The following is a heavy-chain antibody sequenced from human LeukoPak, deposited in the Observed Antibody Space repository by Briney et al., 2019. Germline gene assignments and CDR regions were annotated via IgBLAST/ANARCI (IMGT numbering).Heavy chain of an antibody. Sequence: TETLSLTCAVYGGSFSGYYWSWIRQPPGKGLEWIGEINHSGSTNYNPSLKSRVTISVDTSKNQFPLKLSSVTAADTAVYYCARGYVLDYWGQGTLVTVSS. J-gene: IGHJ4*02. D-gene: IGHD3-16*01. CDR3: ARGYVLDY. CDR2: INHSGST. CDR1: GGSFSGYY. V-gene: IGHV4-34*01.